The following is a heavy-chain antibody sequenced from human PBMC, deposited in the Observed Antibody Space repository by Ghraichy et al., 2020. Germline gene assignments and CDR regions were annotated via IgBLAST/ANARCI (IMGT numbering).Heavy chain of an antibody. V-gene: IGHV3-23*01. CDR1: GFTFSRYA. CDR2: SGSGGST. D-gene: IGHD3-16*01. Sequence: GGSLRLSCVASGFTFSRYAMSWVRQAPGKGLEWVSVSGSGGSTYYADSVKGRFTISRDNSKNTLYLQMNILRAEDTAVYYCAKDSFVGAGDYFDYWGQGTLVTVSS. CDR3: AKDSFVGAGDYFDY. J-gene: IGHJ4*02.